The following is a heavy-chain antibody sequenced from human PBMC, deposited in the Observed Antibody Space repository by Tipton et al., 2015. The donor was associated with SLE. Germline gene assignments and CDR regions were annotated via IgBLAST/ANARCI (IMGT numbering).Heavy chain of an antibody. CDR3: ATDLPGDRDFDY. CDR2: ISSGSSYI. V-gene: IGHV3-21*01. Sequence: SLRLSCAASGFTFSSYTMNWVRQAPGKGLEWVSSISSGSSYIFYADSVKGRFTISRDNAKNSLYLQMNSLRAEDTGVYYCATDLPGDRDFDYWGQGTLVTVSA. CDR1: GFTFSSYT. D-gene: IGHD7-27*01. J-gene: IGHJ4*02.